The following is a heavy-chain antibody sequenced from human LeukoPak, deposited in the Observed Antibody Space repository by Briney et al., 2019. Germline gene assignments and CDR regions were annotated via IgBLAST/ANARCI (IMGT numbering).Heavy chain of an antibody. D-gene: IGHD5-12*01. CDR1: GGSFSGYY. J-gene: IGHJ4*02. CDR2: INNSGST. V-gene: IGHV4-34*01. CDR3: RGTVAIDF. Sequence: SETLSLTCAVYGGSFSGYYWSWICQPPGKGLEWIGEINNSGSTNSNPSLKSRVTASVDTSKNQFSLKLTSVTAADTAVSRARGTVAIDFWGQGTRVTVSS.